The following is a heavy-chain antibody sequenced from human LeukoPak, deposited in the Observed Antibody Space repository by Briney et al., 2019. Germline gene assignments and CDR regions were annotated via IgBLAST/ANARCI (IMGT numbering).Heavy chain of an antibody. J-gene: IGHJ4*02. CDR2: IYYTGST. V-gene: IGHV4-59*12. Sequence: SETLSLTCTVSGGSISHYYWNWIRQPPGNGLEWIGYIYYTGSTKYKPSLKSRVTISVDTSKNQFSLKLSSVTVADTAVYYCARVTVHGYSDYWGQGTLVTVSS. CDR1: GGSISHYY. CDR3: ARVTVHGYSDY. D-gene: IGHD4-17*01.